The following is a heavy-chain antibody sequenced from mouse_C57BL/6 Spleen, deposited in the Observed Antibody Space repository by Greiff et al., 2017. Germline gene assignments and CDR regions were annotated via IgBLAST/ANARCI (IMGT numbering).Heavy chain of an antibody. J-gene: IGHJ4*01. D-gene: IGHD1-1*01. CDR2: INPSTGGT. CDR3: ARYYYGSAPYYAMDY. Sequence: EVKLMESGPELVKPGASVKISCKASGYSFTGYYMNWVKQSPEKSLEWIGEINPSTGGTTYNQKFKAKATLTVDKSSSTAYMQLKSLTSEDSAVYYCARYYYGSAPYYAMDYWGQGTSVTVSS. CDR1: GYSFTGYY. V-gene: IGHV1-42*01.